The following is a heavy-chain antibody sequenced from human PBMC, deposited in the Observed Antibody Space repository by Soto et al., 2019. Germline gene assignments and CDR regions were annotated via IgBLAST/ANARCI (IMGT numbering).Heavy chain of an antibody. J-gene: IGHJ4*02. D-gene: IGHD1-1*01. CDR2: IKSNTDGGTR. Sequence: EVQLVESGGGLVKPGGSLRLSCAASGFTLNDAWMSWVRQAPGKGLEWVGRIKSNTDGGTRDYAAPVKGRFTVSRDDSKNTLYLQMDSLRTEDTAIYYSTRDRMGDTGVQFDYWGQGTLVTVSS. V-gene: IGHV3-15*01. CDR3: TRDRMGDTGVQFDY. CDR1: GFTLNDAW.